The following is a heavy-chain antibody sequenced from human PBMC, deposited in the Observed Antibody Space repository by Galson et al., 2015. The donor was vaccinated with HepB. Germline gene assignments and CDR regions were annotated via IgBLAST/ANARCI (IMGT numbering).Heavy chain of an antibody. CDR2: IYSGGST. D-gene: IGHD3-22*01. CDR1: GFTVSSNY. J-gene: IGHJ3*02. Sequence: SLRLSCAASGFTVSSNYMSWVRQAPRKGLEWVSVIYSGGSTYYADSVKGRFTISRDNSKNTLYLQMNSLRAEDTAVYYCASDMAYYYDSSGPGAFDIWGQGTMVTVSS. V-gene: IGHV3-66*02. CDR3: ASDMAYYYDSSGPGAFDI.